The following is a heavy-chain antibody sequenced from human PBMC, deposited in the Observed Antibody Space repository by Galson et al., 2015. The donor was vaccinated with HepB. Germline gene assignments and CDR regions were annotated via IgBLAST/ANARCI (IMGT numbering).Heavy chain of an antibody. CDR3: ALVVVPAAIGRWFDP. J-gene: IGHJ5*02. CDR2: IYYSGST. CDR1: GGSISSGGYY. Sequence: TLSLTCSVSGGSISSGGYYWSWIRQHPGKGLEWIGYIYYSGSTYYNPSLKSRVTISVDTSKNQFSLKLSSVTAADTAVYYCALVVVPAAIGRWFDPWGQGTLVTVSS. D-gene: IGHD2-2*02. V-gene: IGHV4-31*03.